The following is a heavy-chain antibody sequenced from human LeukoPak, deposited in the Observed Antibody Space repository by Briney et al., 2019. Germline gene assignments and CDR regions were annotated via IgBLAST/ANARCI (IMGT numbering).Heavy chain of an antibody. V-gene: IGHV4-4*07. CDR1: GGSISSYY. D-gene: IGHD5-18*01. CDR3: ASTDSYGFYRY. CDR2: IYTSGST. Sequence: PSETLSLTCTVSGGSISSYYWSWIRQPAGKGLEWIGRIYTSGSTNYNPSLKSRVTMSVDTSKNQFSLKLSSVTAADTAVYCCASTDSYGFYRYWGQGTLVTVSS. J-gene: IGHJ4*02.